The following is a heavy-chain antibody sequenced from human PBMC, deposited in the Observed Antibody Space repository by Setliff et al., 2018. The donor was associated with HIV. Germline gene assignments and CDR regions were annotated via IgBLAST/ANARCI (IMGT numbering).Heavy chain of an antibody. Sequence: SETLSLTCNVSGGSISSYYWNWSRQPQGKGLEWIGYTYYSGNNNYHPSLKSRVIISVDTSKKQFSLKLNSVTVAATAVYYCSRGGGYSCSPSLWGQGTMVTVSS. J-gene: IGHJ4*02. CDR1: GGSISSYY. CDR2: TYYSGNN. CDR3: SRGGGYSCSPSL. D-gene: IGHD6-13*01. V-gene: IGHV4-59*01.